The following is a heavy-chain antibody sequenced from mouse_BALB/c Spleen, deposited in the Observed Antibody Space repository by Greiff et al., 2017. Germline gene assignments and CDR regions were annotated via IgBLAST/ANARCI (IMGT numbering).Heavy chain of an antibody. V-gene: IGHV3-2*02. D-gene: IGHD1-1*01. J-gene: IGHJ2*01. Sequence: VQLQQSGPGLVKPSQSLSLTCTVTGYSITSDYAWNWIRQFPGNKLEWMGYISYSGSTSYNPSLKSRISITRDTSKNQFFLQLNSVTTEDTATYYCARGLLRDYFDYWGQGTTLTVSS. CDR2: ISYSGST. CDR1: GYSITSDYA. CDR3: ARGLLRDYFDY.